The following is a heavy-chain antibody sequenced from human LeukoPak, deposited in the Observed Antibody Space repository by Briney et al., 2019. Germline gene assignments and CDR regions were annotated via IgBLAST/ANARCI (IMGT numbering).Heavy chain of an antibody. CDR2: IITIFGTA. CDR3: ARGSVGAIDY. J-gene: IGHJ4*02. V-gene: IGHV1-69*13. D-gene: IGHD1-26*01. CDR1: GGTFSSYA. Sequence: ASVKVSCKTSGGTFSSYAISWVRQAPGQGLEWMGGIITIFGTAKYAQKFQGRVTITADESTTTAYMELSSLRSEDTAVYYCARGSVGAIDYWGQGTLVTVSS.